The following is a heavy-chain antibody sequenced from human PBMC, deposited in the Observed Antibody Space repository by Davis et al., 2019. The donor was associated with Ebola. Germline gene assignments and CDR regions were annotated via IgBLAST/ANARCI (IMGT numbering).Heavy chain of an antibody. CDR3: ARGCYYDTSGYSHDAFDI. D-gene: IGHD3-22*01. V-gene: IGHV3-21*01. Sequence: GGSLRLSCAASGFTFSTYSMNWVRQAPGKGLEWVSSISSSRYYIYYADSLKGRFTISRDNAKNSLYLQMNSLRAEDAAVYHCARGCYYDTSGYSHDAFDIWGQGTMVTVSS. J-gene: IGHJ3*02. CDR1: GFTFSTYS. CDR2: ISSSRYYI.